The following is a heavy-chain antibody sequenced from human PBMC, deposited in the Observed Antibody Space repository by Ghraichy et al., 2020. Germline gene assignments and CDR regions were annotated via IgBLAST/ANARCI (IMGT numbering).Heavy chain of an antibody. V-gene: IGHV1-18*01. D-gene: IGHD6-19*01. Sequence: ASVKVSCKASGYAFASHGFSWVRQAPGQGLEWMGWISANGGTIYAPKLQGRVTMTADASTSTAYMELRSLRSDDTAVYYCAREVDGTNFGYWGQGTLVTVSS. J-gene: IGHJ4*02. CDR2: ISANGGT. CDR1: GYAFASHG. CDR3: AREVDGTNFGY.